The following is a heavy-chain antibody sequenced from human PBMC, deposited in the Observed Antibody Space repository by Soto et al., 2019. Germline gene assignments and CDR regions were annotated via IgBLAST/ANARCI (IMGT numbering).Heavy chain of an antibody. V-gene: IGHV1-2*02. CDR1: GYTFTGYY. Sequence: GASVKVSCKASGYTFTGYYMHWVRQAPGQGLEWMGWINPNSGGTNYAQKFQGRVTMTRDTSISTAYMELSRLRSDDTAVYYCARGFLEWRSPSDYWGQGTLVTVSS. CDR3: ARGFLEWRSPSDY. J-gene: IGHJ4*02. D-gene: IGHD3-3*01. CDR2: INPNSGGT.